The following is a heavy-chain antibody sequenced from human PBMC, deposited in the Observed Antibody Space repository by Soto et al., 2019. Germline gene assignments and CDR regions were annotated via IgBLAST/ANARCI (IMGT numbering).Heavy chain of an antibody. Sequence: QPGWSLRLSCVASGFSFSDYEMNWVRQAPGKGLEWVAYISSGGSTIHYADSVRGRFTVSRDNARNSLYLQMNSLRADDTAVYYCAKESSRNSSPYWGQGTLGTVS. CDR1: GFSFSDYE. CDR2: ISSGGSTI. CDR3: AKESSRNSSPY. D-gene: IGHD4-4*01. V-gene: IGHV3-48*03. J-gene: IGHJ4*02.